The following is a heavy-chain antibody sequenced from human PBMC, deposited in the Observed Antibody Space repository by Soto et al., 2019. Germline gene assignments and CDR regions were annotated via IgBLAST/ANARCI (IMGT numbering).Heavy chain of an antibody. CDR1: GGSISSYY. V-gene: IGHV4-59*01. D-gene: IGHD3-10*01. CDR2: IYYSGST. Sequence: QVQLQESGPGLVKPSETLSLTCTVSGGSISSYYWSWIRQPPGKGLEWIGYIYYSGSTNYNPSLKSRVPISVDTSKNQFSLKLSSVTAADTAVYYCATFALDYYGSGRGAFDIWGQGTMVTVSS. CDR3: ATFALDYYGSGRGAFDI. J-gene: IGHJ3*02.